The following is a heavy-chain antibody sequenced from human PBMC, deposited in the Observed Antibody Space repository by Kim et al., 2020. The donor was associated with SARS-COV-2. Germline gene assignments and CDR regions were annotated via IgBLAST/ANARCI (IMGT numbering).Heavy chain of an antibody. Sequence: SETLSLICTVSGSITSGGYYWSWIRQHPGKGLEWIGYIFYSGSTYYNPSLKSRVAISLDTSKNQLSLKLSSVTAADTAIYYCARGFTSRPPQYGNWFDPWGQGTLVTVSS. CDR2: IFYSGST. CDR3: ARGFTSRPPQYGNWFDP. J-gene: IGHJ5*02. CDR1: GSITSGGYY. V-gene: IGHV4-31*03. D-gene: IGHD3-10*01.